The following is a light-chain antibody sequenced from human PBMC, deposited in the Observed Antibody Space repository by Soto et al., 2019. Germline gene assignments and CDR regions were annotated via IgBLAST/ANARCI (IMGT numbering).Light chain of an antibody. V-gene: IGLV4-69*01. CDR2: LNSDGSH. CDR1: SGHSNYA. J-gene: IGLJ3*02. CDR3: QTWGTAIRV. Sequence: QAVVTQSPSASASLGASVKLTCTLTSGHSNYAIAWHQQQPEKGPRFLMTLNSDGSHSEGDGIPDRFSGSSSGAERYLTISSLQSEDEADYYCQTWGTAIRVFGGGTKLTVL.